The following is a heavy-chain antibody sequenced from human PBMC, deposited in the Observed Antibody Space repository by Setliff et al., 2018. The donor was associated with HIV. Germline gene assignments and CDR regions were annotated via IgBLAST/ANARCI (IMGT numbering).Heavy chain of an antibody. CDR3: ARGSSGWTRRNWFDP. Sequence: SETLSLTCTVSGGSITGHYWSWIRQPPGKGLEWIGYIHYSGSSNYNPSLKSRVSISLDTSKKQVSLKLNSVTAADTAVYYCARGSSGWTRRNWFDPWGQGTLVTVSS. D-gene: IGHD6-19*01. J-gene: IGHJ5*02. CDR2: IHYSGSS. CDR1: GGSITGHY. V-gene: IGHV4-59*11.